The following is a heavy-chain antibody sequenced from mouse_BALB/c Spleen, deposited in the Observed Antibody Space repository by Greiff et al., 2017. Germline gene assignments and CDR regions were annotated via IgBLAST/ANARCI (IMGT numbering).Heavy chain of an antibody. Sequence: EVQGVESGGGLVKPGGSLKLSCAASGFAFSSYDMSWVRQTPEKRLEWVAYISSGGGSTYYPDTVKGRFTISRDNAKNTLYLQMSSLKSEDTAMYYCAQAKSFLNWAWFAYWGQGTLVTVSA. CDR3: AQAKSFLNWAWFAY. D-gene: IGHD4-1*01. V-gene: IGHV5-12-1*01. CDR2: ISSGGGST. J-gene: IGHJ3*01. CDR1: GFAFSSYD.